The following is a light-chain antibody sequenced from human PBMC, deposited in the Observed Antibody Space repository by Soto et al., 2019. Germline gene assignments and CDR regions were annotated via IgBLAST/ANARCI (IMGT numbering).Light chain of an antibody. J-gene: IGKJ1*01. V-gene: IGKV1-5*03. CDR2: KAS. CDR3: QHYKTYSRT. CDR1: QNISIW. Sequence: DIQMTQSPSTLSASVGDRVTITCRASQNISIWLAWYQQKPGKAPKFLIHKASTLKSGVPSRFSGSGSGTEFTLTISSLQSDDFASYFWQHYKTYSRTFGQGTQVEV.